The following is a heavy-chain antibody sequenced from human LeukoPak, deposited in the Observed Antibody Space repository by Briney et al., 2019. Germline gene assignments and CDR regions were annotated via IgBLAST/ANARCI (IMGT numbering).Heavy chain of an antibody. CDR2: ISSSGSTI. D-gene: IGHD4-17*01. Sequence: GGSLRLSCAASGFTFSSYEMNWVRQAPGKGLEWVSYISSSGSTIYYADSVKGRFTISRDNTKNSLSLQMNSLRAEDTAVYYCARDSYYGDAVDYWGQGTLVTVSS. V-gene: IGHV3-48*03. CDR3: ARDSYYGDAVDY. CDR1: GFTFSSYE. J-gene: IGHJ4*02.